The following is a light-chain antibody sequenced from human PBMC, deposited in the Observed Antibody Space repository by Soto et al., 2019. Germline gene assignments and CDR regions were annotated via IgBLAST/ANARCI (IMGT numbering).Light chain of an antibody. CDR2: DNN. J-gene: IGLJ1*01. CDR1: SSNIGNNY. CDR3: GTWDSSLSVYV. V-gene: IGLV1-51*01. Sequence: QSVLTQPPSASAAPGQKVTISCSGSSSNIGNNYVSWYQQLPGTAPKLLIYDNNKRPSGIPDRFSGSKSGTSATLGITGLQTGDEADYYCGTWDSSLSVYVFGTGTKV.